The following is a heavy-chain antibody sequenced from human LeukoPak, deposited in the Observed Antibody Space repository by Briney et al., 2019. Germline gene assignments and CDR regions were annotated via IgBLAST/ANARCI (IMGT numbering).Heavy chain of an antibody. CDR3: ARGVLFDY. V-gene: IGHV4-34*01. D-gene: IGHD2/OR15-2a*01. CDR2: INHSGST. Sequence: PSEALSLTCAVYGVSFSGYYWSWIRQPPGKGLEWIGEINHSGSTNYNPSLKSRVTISVDTSKNQFSLKLSSVTAADTAVYYCARGVLFDYWGQGTLVTVSS. CDR1: GVSFSGYY. J-gene: IGHJ4*02.